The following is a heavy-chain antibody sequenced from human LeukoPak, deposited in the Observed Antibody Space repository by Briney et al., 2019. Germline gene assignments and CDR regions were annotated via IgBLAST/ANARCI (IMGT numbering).Heavy chain of an antibody. CDR2: IYHGWST. Sequence: SETLSLTCTVSNYSISSGYYWGWIRQAPGQGLAWIGSIYHGWSTYYNPSLRSRVIVSVDTAKNHFSLKMRSVTAADTAVYYCARQTGSGLFILPGGQGTLVTVSS. V-gene: IGHV4-38-2*02. J-gene: IGHJ4*02. D-gene: IGHD3/OR15-3a*01. CDR1: NYSISSGYY. CDR3: ARQTGSGLFILP.